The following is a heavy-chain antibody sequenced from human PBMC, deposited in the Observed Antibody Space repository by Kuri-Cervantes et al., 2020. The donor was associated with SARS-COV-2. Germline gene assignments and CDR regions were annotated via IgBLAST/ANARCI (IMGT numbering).Heavy chain of an antibody. CDR3: ARDGCGGSCYGYYYMDV. J-gene: IGHJ6*03. D-gene: IGHD2-15*01. CDR1: GESFSGYY. CDR2: VNHRGST. Sequence: SETLSLTCAFYGESFSGYYWNWIRQSPGKGLEWIGEVNHRGSTNYNPSLKSRVTISVDTSSKQFSLHLSSVTAADTAVYYCARDGCGGSCYGYYYMDVWGKGTTVTVSS. V-gene: IGHV4-34*01.